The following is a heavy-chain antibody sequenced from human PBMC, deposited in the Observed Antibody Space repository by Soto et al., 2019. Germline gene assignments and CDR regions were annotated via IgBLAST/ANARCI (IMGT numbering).Heavy chain of an antibody. V-gene: IGHV1-8*01. CDR3: AKVSRKGSAIDFDY. CDR2: VNPNNGDT. J-gene: IGHJ4*02. CDR1: GYTYSNYA. D-gene: IGHD3-10*01. Sequence: QVQLVQFGAELKKPGASVKVSCKASGYTYSNYAMNWVRKATGQGPEWIGWVNPNNGDTGYAQKFQGRVTLTTDISTTTAYMELTSLRSEDTAIYYCAKVSRKGSAIDFDYWGQGTLITVSS.